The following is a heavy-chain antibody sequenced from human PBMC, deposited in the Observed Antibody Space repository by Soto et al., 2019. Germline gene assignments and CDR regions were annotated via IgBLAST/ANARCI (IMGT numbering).Heavy chain of an antibody. Sequence: QVQLVQSGAEVKKPGASGKVSSRASGYTLPTYAMIWVRQAPGQRLEWLGWINAGNGNTKYSQKFQGRVTITRDTSASTAYMELSSLRSEDTAVYYCARDVGATGDWGQGTLDTVSS. D-gene: IGHD1-26*01. J-gene: IGHJ4*02. CDR1: GYTLPTYA. CDR3: ARDVGATGD. V-gene: IGHV1-3*01. CDR2: INAGNGNT.